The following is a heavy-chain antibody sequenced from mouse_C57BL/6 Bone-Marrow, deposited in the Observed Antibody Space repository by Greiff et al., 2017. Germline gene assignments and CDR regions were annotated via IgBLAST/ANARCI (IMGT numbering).Heavy chain of an antibody. CDR1: GYAFSSSW. D-gene: IGHD1-3*01. J-gene: IGHJ3*01. CDR2: IYPGDGDT. Sequence: VQLHQSGPELVKPGASVKISCKASGYAFSSSWMNWVKQRPGKGLEWIGRIYPGDGDTNYNGKFKGKATLTADKSSSTAYMQLSSLTSEDSAVYFCARGVKGAWFAYWGQGTLVTVSA. V-gene: IGHV1-82*01. CDR3: ARGVKGAWFAY.